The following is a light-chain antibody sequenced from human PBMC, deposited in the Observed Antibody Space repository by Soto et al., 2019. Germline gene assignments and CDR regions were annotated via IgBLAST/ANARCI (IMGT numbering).Light chain of an antibody. J-gene: IGLJ2*01. CDR2: DNN. Sequence: QSVLTQPPSVSAAPGQKVTISCSGSTSNIGNNYVSWYQHLPGTAPKFLIYDNNKRPSGIPNRFSGSKSGTSATLGITGLQTGHEADYYCGTWDSSLSAVVFGGGTKLTVL. CDR3: GTWDSSLSAVV. CDR1: TSNIGNNY. V-gene: IGLV1-51*01.